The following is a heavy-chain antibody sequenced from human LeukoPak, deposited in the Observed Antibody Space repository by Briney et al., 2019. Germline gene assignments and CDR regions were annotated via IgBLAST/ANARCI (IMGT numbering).Heavy chain of an antibody. V-gene: IGHV3-11*06. CDR1: GFTFSDYY. CDR3: ARDPSIAVAGGFWYFDY. Sequence: GGSLRLSCAASGFTFSDYYMSWIRQAPGKGLEWVSYISSSSSYTNYADSVKGRFTISRDNAKNSLYLQMNSLRAEDTAVYYCARDPSIAVAGGFWYFDYWGQGTLVTVSS. J-gene: IGHJ4*02. CDR2: ISSSSSYT. D-gene: IGHD6-19*01.